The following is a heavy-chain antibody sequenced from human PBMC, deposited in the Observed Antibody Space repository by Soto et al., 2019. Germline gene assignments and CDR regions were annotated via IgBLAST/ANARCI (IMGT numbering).Heavy chain of an antibody. Sequence: QVQLVQSGAEVKKPGSSVKVSCKASGGTFSSFALNWVRQAPGQGPQWMGGIMPIVGTPNYAQRFQGRVTIITDEVTSTAYMELTSLTVEDTAVYYCALGNAMDVWGQGTTVTVSS. CDR3: ALGNAMDV. CDR1: GGTFSSFA. D-gene: IGHD7-27*01. CDR2: IMPIVGTP. V-gene: IGHV1-69*01. J-gene: IGHJ6*02.